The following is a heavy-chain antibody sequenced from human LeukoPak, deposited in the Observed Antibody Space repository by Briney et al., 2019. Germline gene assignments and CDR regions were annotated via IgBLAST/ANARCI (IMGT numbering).Heavy chain of an antibody. Sequence: PGGSLRLSCAASGFTFSSYAMSWVRQAPGKGLEWVSGISGSGGSTYYADSVKGRFTISRDNSKSTLYLQMNSLRAEDTALYYCAKYSSSWYRDFDYWGQGTLVTVSS. CDR3: AKYSSSWYRDFDY. J-gene: IGHJ4*02. D-gene: IGHD6-13*01. CDR1: GFTFSSYA. CDR2: ISGSGGST. V-gene: IGHV3-23*01.